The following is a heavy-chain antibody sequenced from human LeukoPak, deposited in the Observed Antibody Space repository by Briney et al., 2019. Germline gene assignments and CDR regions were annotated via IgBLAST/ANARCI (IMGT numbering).Heavy chain of an antibody. D-gene: IGHD3-22*01. CDR1: GFNYGIYN. CDR2: MDSSSAYI. CDR3: ARAPSEVGGYYPEYFRH. V-gene: IGHV3-21*06. J-gene: IGHJ1*01. Sequence: GVTLTLTCAGSGFNYGIYNRVWVPRARGKGLDGGTSMDSSSAYIYYADSVKGRFTIFRDNAKNSLYLQMDSLRAEDTGVYYCARAPSEVGGYYPEYFRHWGQGTLVTVSS.